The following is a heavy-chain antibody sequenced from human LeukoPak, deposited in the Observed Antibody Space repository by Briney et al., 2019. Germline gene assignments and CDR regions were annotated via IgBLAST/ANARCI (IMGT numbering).Heavy chain of an antibody. Sequence: KPSQTLSLTCTVSGGSISSSSYYWGWIRQPPGKGLEWIGSIYYSGSTYYNPSLKSRVTISVDTSKNQFSLKLSSVTAADTAVYYCASLTGISAQLDDYWGQGTLVTVSS. CDR2: IYYSGST. D-gene: IGHD6-13*01. J-gene: IGHJ4*02. V-gene: IGHV4-39*01. CDR3: ASLTGISAQLDDY. CDR1: GGSISSSSYY.